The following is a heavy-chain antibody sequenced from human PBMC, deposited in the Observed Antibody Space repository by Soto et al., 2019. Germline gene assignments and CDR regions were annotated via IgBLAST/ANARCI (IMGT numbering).Heavy chain of an antibody. J-gene: IGHJ4*02. CDR1: GFTFSSYA. CDR3: VKELCFAELLYAFDW. CDR2: VSSDGIST. V-gene: IGHV3-64D*06. D-gene: IGHD3-10*01. Sequence: GGSLRLSCSASGFTFSSYAMHWVRQAPGKGLEYVSRVSSDGISTYYADSLKGRFTISRDNSESTLYLLMNSLGAEDTAVYYGVKELCFAELLYAFDWRGQRTLVTASS.